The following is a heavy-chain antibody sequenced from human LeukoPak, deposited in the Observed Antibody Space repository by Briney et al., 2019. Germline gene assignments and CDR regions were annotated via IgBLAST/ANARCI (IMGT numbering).Heavy chain of an antibody. V-gene: IGHV3-64*01. CDR1: GGTFSSYA. Sequence: GASVKVSCKASGGTFSSYAMHWVRQAPGKGLEYVSAISSNGGSTYYANSVKGRFTISRDNSKNTLYLQMGSLRAEDMAVYYCARGYSGYVGFDYWGQGTLVTVSS. CDR3: ARGYSGYVGFDY. J-gene: IGHJ4*02. D-gene: IGHD5-12*01. CDR2: ISSNGGST.